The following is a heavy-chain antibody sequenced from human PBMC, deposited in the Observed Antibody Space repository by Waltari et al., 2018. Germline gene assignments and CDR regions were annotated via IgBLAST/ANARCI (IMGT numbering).Heavy chain of an antibody. D-gene: IGHD2-2*01. Sequence: QLQLQDAGPGLVKTSETPSLTCTVSGGSIISTHYYWGWIRTPPGKRLEWIGNIHNTGNTYYNPSLQSRATISVDTSKNQYSLRLRSVTAADTALYYCARLDVDRGSSGWVPWDYWGQGTLVTVSS. J-gene: IGHJ4*02. CDR2: IHNTGNT. CDR1: GGSIISTHYY. V-gene: IGHV4-39*01. CDR3: ARLDVDRGSSGWVPWDY.